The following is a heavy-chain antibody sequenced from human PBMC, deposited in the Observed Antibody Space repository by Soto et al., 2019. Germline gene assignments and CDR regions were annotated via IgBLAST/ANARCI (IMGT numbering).Heavy chain of an antibody. CDR3: ARAPFSSTSCFYDY. CDR1: GYTFTAYF. D-gene: IGHD6-6*01. J-gene: IGHJ4*02. V-gene: IGHV1-46*01. Sequence: ASVKVSCKASGYTFTAYFMPWVRQAPGQGLDWIGIINPSGVSTNYAQKFQGRVAMTWDTSTSTVYMDLSILRSDDTAVYYCARAPFSSTSCFYDYWGQGTLVTVSS. CDR2: INPSGVST.